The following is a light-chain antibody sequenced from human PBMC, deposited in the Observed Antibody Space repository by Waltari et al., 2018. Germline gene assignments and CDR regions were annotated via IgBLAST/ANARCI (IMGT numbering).Light chain of an antibody. J-gene: IGKJ5*01. CDR1: QNIGSS. CDR3: QQYYNWPPKIT. V-gene: IGKV3-15*01. CDR2: YAS. Sequence: EIVMRQSPATLAVSPGDTATLSCRASQNIGSSLAWYQHKPGQAPRLLIYYASTRDTGIPARFSGSESGTEFTLTISNLQSEDFAIYYCQQYYNWPPKITFGQGTRLE.